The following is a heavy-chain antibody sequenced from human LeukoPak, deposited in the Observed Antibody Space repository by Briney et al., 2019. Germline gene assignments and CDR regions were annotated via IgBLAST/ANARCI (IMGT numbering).Heavy chain of an antibody. Sequence: GGSLILSCAASGFTFSSYSMNWVRQAPGKGLEWVSSISSSSSYIYYADSVKGRFTISRDNAKNSLYLQMNSLRAEDTAVYYCARSTVTTGLVDYWGQGTLVTVSS. CDR3: ARSTVTTGLVDY. CDR2: ISSSSSYI. CDR1: GFTFSSYS. V-gene: IGHV3-21*01. J-gene: IGHJ4*02. D-gene: IGHD4-17*01.